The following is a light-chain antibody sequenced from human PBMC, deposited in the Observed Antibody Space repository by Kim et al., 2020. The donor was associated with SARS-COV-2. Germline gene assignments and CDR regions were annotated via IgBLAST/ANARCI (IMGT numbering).Light chain of an antibody. CDR3: FSFTGSGAWV. Sequence: QSALTQPASVSVSPGQSITITCTGTSSDIIAYHLVSWYQHYPGKAPQLLIYGVSKRPSGVSSRFSDSKSGNTAALTISGRQAEDEADYSCFSFTGSGAWVFGGGTKLTVL. V-gene: IGLV2-14*03. CDR1: SSDIIAYHL. J-gene: IGLJ2*01. CDR2: GVS.